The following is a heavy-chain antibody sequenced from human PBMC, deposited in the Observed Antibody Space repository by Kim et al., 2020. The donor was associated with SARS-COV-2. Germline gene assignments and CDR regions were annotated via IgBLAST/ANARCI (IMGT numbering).Heavy chain of an antibody. D-gene: IGHD4-4*01. J-gene: IGHJ4*02. CDR1: GYTFKSYP. Sequence: ASVTVSCKASGYTFKSYPIHWLRQAPGQRLEWMGWVNAANDETKYSQKFQGRVTITRGTSANTPYMDLRSLTFEDTASYFCARDMNPTAYDYWGQGTLGT. CDR2: VNAANDET. V-gene: IGHV1-3*01. CDR3: ARDMNPTAYDY.